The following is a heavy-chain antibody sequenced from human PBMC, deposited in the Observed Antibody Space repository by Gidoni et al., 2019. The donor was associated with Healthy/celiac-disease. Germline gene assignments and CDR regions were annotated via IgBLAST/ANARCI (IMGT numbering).Heavy chain of an antibody. J-gene: IGHJ4*02. CDR3: AKDSLSGGYFDY. CDR1: GFTFDDYA. D-gene: IGHD3-10*01. V-gene: IGHV3-9*01. CDR2: ISWNSGSI. Sequence: EVQLVESGGGLVQPGRSLRLSCAASGFTFDDYAMHWVRQAPGKGLGWVSGISWNSGSIGYADSVKGRFTISRDNAKNSLYLQMNSLRAEDTALYYCAKDSLSGGYFDYWGQGTLVTVSS.